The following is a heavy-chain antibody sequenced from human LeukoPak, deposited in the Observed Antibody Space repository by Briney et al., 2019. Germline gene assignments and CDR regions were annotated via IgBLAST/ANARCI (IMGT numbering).Heavy chain of an antibody. D-gene: IGHD2-15*01. J-gene: IGHJ6*02. CDR3: ARDGVVVVAATSGGYYGMDV. CDR1: GFTFSSYS. Sequence: PGGSLRLSCAASGFTFSSYSMNWVRQAPGKGLEWVSYISSSSSTIYYADSVKGRFTISRDNAKNSLYLQMNSLRDEDTAVYYCARDGVVVVAATSGGYYGMDVWGQGTTVTASS. V-gene: IGHV3-48*02. CDR2: ISSSSSTI.